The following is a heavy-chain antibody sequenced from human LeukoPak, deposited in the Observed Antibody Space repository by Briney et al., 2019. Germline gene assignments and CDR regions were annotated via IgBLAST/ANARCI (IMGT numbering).Heavy chain of an antibody. V-gene: IGHV3-64*01. D-gene: IGHD1-26*01. CDR1: GFTFSSYA. Sequence: GGSLRLSCAASGFTFSSYAMLWVRQTPGKGLEYVSTISSNGGSTYYANSVKGRFTISRDNSKNTLYLQMGSLRAEDMAVYYCARLGVGDAFDIWGQGTMVTVSS. CDR2: ISSNGGST. CDR3: ARLGVGDAFDI. J-gene: IGHJ3*02.